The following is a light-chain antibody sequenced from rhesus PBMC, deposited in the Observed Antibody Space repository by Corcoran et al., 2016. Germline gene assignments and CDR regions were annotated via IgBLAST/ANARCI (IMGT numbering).Light chain of an antibody. CDR1: QGITND. CDR3: QHYYSTAFA. Sequence: DIQMTQSPSSLSASVGDRVTITCRASQGITNDLVWYQQKPGETPKLLIYEASSLQSGIPSRFSGSGSGTDFTLTISSLQSEDFATYYCQHYYSTAFAFGPGAKLDIK. J-gene: IGKJ3*01. V-gene: IGKV1-25*01. CDR2: EAS.